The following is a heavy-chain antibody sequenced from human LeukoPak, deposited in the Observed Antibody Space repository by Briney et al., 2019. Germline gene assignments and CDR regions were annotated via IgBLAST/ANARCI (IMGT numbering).Heavy chain of an antibody. V-gene: IGHV1-8*01. Sequence: ASVKLSCKAFGYSFTTYNINWVRQPPGQGLEWMGWMNPNRGNRGNVQTFHGRITMTRDTTTDTAYMELSSLKPDDTATYFCVRENIGAGDLWGQGTLV. CDR2: MNPNRGNR. D-gene: IGHD2/OR15-2a*01. CDR3: VRENIGAGDL. J-gene: IGHJ4*02. CDR1: GYSFTTYN.